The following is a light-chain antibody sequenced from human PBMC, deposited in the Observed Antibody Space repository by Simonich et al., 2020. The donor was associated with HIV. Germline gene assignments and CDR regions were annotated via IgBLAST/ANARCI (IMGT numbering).Light chain of an antibody. J-gene: IGLJ3*02. CDR1: SGSVSTSYY. Sequence: QTVVTQEPSFSVSPGETVTLTCGLRSGSVSTSYYPTWYQQHPGQTPRTLSYSTNNRSAGVPDRFAGSISGKKAALTITGAQADDESDYYCVLYMGSGIWVFGGGTKLTVL. CDR2: STN. CDR3: VLYMGSGIWV. V-gene: IGLV8-61*01.